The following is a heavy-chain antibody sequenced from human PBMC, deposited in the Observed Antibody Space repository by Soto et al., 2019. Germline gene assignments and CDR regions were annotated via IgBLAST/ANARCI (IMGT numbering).Heavy chain of an antibody. CDR1: GGSISSYY. CDR3: ARTTVAGLLGYFDL. D-gene: IGHD6-19*01. V-gene: IGHV4-59*01. Sequence: ASETLSLTCAVSGGSISSYYWTWIRQPPGKGLEWIGYIYYSGSTNYNPSLKSRVTISVDTSKNQFSLKVTSVTAADTAVYYCARTTVAGLLGYFDLWGRGTLVTVSS. CDR2: IYYSGST. J-gene: IGHJ2*01.